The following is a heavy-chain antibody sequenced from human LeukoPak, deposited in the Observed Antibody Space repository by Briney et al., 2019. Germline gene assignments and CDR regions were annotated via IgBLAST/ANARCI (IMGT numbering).Heavy chain of an antibody. CDR3: ARDLEQQQRYGFFFDY. J-gene: IGHJ4*02. Sequence: GGSLRLSCAASGFPFSSYAMSWVRQAPGKGLEWVSTISDSGSNTYYLDSVKGRFTISRDNSKNTLYLQVNSLRAEDTAVYYCARDLEQQQRYGFFFDYWGQGTLVTVSS. CDR2: ISDSGSNT. CDR1: GFPFSSYA. V-gene: IGHV3-23*01. D-gene: IGHD6-13*01.